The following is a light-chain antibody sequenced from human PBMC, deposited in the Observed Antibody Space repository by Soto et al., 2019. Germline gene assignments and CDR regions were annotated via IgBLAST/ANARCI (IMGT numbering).Light chain of an antibody. CDR2: AAA. J-gene: IGKJ5*01. CDR1: RSVASD. Sequence: PGYRATLSCRASRSVASDLAWYQQKPGQAPRLLIYAAATRATGVPARFSGSGSGTEFTLTISSLQSEDFAVYYCQQYHNWPPITFGQGTRLEIK. CDR3: QQYHNWPPIT. V-gene: IGKV3-15*01.